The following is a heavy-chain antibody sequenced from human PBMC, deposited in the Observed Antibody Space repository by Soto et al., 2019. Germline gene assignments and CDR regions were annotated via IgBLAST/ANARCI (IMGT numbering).Heavy chain of an antibody. CDR2: LVPQFGTP. Sequence: QVQLVQSGAEVKKPGSSVKVSCLASRGTFNRYAINWVRQAPGHGLDWLGALVPQFGTPNYAQKFQDRVTIVADESTNTTSMELRGLTSDDTAVYYCARQNRDTPMVPFDVWGQGTLVTVSS. D-gene: IGHD5-18*01. CDR3: ARQNRDTPMVPFDV. V-gene: IGHV1-69*01. J-gene: IGHJ4*02. CDR1: RGTFNRYA.